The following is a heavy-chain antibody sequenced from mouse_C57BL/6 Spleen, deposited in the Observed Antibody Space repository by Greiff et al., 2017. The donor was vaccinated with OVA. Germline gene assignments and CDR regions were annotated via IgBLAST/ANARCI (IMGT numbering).Heavy chain of an antibody. V-gene: IGHV1-5*01. CDR2: IYTGNSDT. CDR3: TSPITTVVAYYFDY. D-gene: IGHD1-1*01. J-gene: IGHJ2*01. Sequence: VQLQQSGTVLARPGASVKMSCKTSGYTFTSYWMHWVKQRPGPGLEWIGAIYTGNSDTSYNQKFKGKAKLTAVTSASTAYMELSSLTHEDSAVYYCTSPITTVVAYYFDYWGQGTTLTVSS. CDR1: GYTFTSYW.